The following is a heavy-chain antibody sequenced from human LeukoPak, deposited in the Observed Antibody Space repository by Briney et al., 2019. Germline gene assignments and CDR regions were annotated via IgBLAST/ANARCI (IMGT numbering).Heavy chain of an antibody. CDR1: GGSISSGDYY. D-gene: IGHD2-2*01. CDR2: IYNSGST. V-gene: IGHV4-30-4*08. J-gene: IGHJ5*02. CDR3: ARGRKVPGGYCSSTSCYGSNRRNWFDP. Sequence: SETLSLTCSVSGGSISSGDYYWSWIRQPPGKGLEWIGYIYNSGSTFHYNPSLKSRVTISVDTSKNQFSLKLSSVTAADTAVYYCARGRKVPGGYCSSTSCYGSNRRNWFDPWGQGTLVTVSS.